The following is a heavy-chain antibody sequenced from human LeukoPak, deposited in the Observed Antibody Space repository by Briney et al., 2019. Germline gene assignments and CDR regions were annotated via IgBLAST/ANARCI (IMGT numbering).Heavy chain of an antibody. D-gene: IGHD4-17*01. V-gene: IGHV4-39*01. J-gene: IGHJ4*02. CDR2: IYYSGST. CDR3: ARLGNGDYVPEYYFDY. CDR1: GGSISSSSYH. Sequence: SETLSLTCTVSGGSISSSSYHWGWIRQPPGKGLEWIGSIYYSGSTYYNPSLKSRVTISVDTSKNQFSLKLSSVTAADTAVYYCARLGNGDYVPEYYFDYWGQGTLVTVSS.